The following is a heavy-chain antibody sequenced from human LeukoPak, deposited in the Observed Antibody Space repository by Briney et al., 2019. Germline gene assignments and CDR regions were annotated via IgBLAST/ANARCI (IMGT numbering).Heavy chain of an antibody. J-gene: IGHJ4*02. CDR2: INELGHT. D-gene: IGHD6-13*01. Sequence: PGVSRRLPCAASGFTFNHYAMTWVRQAPGKGLEWVSSINELGHTFYGDSVRGRFTTSRDNSKNTVFLHMNSLRGDDTAEYFCVRDHGSQHSGTWYVFDYWGRGTLVTVSS. V-gene: IGHV3-23*01. CDR1: GFTFNHYA. CDR3: VRDHGSQHSGTWYVFDY.